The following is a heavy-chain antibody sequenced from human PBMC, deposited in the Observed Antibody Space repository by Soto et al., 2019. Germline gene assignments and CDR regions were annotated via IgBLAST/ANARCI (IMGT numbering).Heavy chain of an antibody. CDR2: ISAYTDDP. Sequence: ASVKVSCKASGNTFTNFGVTWVRQAPGQGLEWMGWISAYTDDPNYAQKFQGRVTMTIDTSTGTAYLDLRSLTSDDTAVYYCARVIPGAEAWFDPWGQGTLVTVSS. V-gene: IGHV1-18*01. CDR3: ARVIPGAEAWFDP. J-gene: IGHJ5*02. D-gene: IGHD2-2*01. CDR1: GNTFTNFG.